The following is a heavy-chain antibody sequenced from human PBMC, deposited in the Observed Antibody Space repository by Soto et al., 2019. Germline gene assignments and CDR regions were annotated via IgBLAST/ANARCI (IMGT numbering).Heavy chain of an antibody. CDR3: AREHSYGDYYGMDV. CDR1: GFTFSSYA. Sequence: SLRLSCAASGFTFSSYAMHWVRQAPGKGLEWVAVISYDGSNKYYADSVKGRFTISRDNSKNTLYLQMNSLRAEDTAVYYCAREHSYGDYYGMDVWGQGTTVTVSS. CDR2: ISYDGSNK. D-gene: IGHD5-18*01. V-gene: IGHV3-30-3*01. J-gene: IGHJ6*02.